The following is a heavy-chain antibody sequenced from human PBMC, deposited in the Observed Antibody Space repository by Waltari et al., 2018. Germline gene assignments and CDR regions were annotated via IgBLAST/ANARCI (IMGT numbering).Heavy chain of an antibody. Sequence: QVQLQESGPRLVKPSETLSLTCTVSGGTVDSGSYYWSWIRQSPGKGLEWIGYVFYSVGTKDNPSLTSRVTISIDRSKNQFSLRRSSVTPADTAVYYCAKVRGVLWFGETRHGLDVWGQGTTVIVSS. V-gene: IGHV4-61*01. CDR3: AKVRGVLWFGETRHGLDV. CDR2: VFYSVGT. CDR1: GGTVDSGSYY. J-gene: IGHJ6*02. D-gene: IGHD3-10*01.